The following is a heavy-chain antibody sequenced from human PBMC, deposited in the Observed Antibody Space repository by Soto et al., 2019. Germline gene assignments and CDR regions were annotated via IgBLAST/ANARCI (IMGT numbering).Heavy chain of an antibody. CDR2: IYTSGST. D-gene: IGHD6-6*01. J-gene: IGHJ6*02. CDR1: GGSISSYY. Sequence: SETLSLTCTVSGGSISSYYWSWIRQPAGKGLEWIGRIYTSGSTNYNPSLKSPVTMSVDTSKNQFSLKLSSVTAADTAVHYCASDLHMPPLREYSSFFYYYYRMDVWGQGPTVT. V-gene: IGHV4-4*07. CDR3: ASDLHMPPLREYSSFFYYYYRMDV.